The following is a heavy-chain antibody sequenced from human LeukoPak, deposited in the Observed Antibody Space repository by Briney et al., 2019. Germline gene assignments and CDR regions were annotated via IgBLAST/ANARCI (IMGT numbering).Heavy chain of an antibody. CDR2: IKQGGSEK. CDR3: ARVIMITFGGVIGPDDDAFDI. Sequence: PGGSLRLSCAASGFTFSSYWMSWVRQAPGKGLEWVANIKQGGSEKYYVDSVKGRFTISRDNAKNSLYLQMNSLRAEDTAVYYCARVIMITFGGVIGPDDDAFDIWGQGTMVTVSS. V-gene: IGHV3-7*01. D-gene: IGHD3-16*02. CDR1: GFTFSSYW. J-gene: IGHJ3*02.